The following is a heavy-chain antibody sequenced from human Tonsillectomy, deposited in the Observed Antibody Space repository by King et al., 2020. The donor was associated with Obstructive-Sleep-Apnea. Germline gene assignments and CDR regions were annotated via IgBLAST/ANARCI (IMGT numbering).Heavy chain of an antibody. V-gene: IGHV4-59*08. Sequence: VQLQESGPGLVKPSETLSLTCAVSGGSLSSYYWNWIRQPPGKGLEWIGNIYDSGNTNYNPSLKSRVTISVDTSKRQSSLKLSSVTAADTAVYYCARRGPPLGWSGGDFYYYAMDVWGQGTTVTVSS. D-gene: IGHD3-3*01. CDR2: IYDSGNT. J-gene: IGHJ6*02. CDR1: GGSLSSYY. CDR3: ARRGPPLGWSGGDFYYYAMDV.